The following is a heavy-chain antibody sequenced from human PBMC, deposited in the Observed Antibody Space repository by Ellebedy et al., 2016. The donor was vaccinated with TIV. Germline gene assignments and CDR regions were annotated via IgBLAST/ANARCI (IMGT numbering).Heavy chain of an antibody. V-gene: IGHV3-30-3*01. CDR3: AREPAAIY. D-gene: IGHD2-2*01. CDR1: GFTFSSYA. J-gene: IGHJ4*02. CDR2: ISYDGSNK. Sequence: GGSLRLXCAASGFTFSSYAMHWVRQAPGKGLEWVAVISYDGSNKYCADSVKGRFTISRDNSKNTLYLQMNSLRAEDTAVYYCAREPAAIYWGQGTLVTVSS.